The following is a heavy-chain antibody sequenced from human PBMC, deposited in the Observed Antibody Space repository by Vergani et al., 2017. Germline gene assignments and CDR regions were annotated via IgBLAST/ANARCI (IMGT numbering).Heavy chain of an antibody. J-gene: IGHJ4*02. CDR2: IYYSGST. V-gene: IGHV4-59*01. CDR3: ARGQLPPDY. D-gene: IGHD2-2*01. CDR1: GGSFNTYY. Sequence: QVQLEESGPGLVKPSETLSLTCTVSGGSFNTYYWSWIRQPPGKGLEWIGYIYYSGSTNYNPSLKSRVTISVDTSKNQFSLKLSSVTAADTAVYYCARGQLPPDYWGQGTLVTVSS.